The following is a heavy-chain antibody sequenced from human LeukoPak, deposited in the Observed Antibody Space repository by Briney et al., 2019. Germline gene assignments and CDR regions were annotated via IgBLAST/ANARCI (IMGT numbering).Heavy chain of an antibody. V-gene: IGHV1-2*02. J-gene: IGHJ5*02. D-gene: IGHD1-26*01. CDR3: ASGWELGKWFDP. CDR2: INPNNGGT. CDR1: GYTFTGYY. Sequence: ASVKVSCKASGYTFTGYYMHWVRQAPGQGLEWMGWINPNNGGTNYAQKFQGRVTMTRDTSISTAYMELSRLRSDDTAVYYCASGWELGKWFDPWGQGTLVTVSS.